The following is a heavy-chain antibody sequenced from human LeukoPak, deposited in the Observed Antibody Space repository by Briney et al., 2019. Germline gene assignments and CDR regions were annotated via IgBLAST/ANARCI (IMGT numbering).Heavy chain of an antibody. D-gene: IGHD6-13*01. V-gene: IGHV3-23*01. J-gene: IGHJ4*02. CDR1: GFTFSSYA. CDR3: AKDRIWGAAADPNHNFDY. Sequence: PGGSLRLSCAASGFTFSSYAMSWVRQAPGKGLEWVSAISGSGGSTYYADSVKGRFTISRDNSKNTLYLQMNSLRAEDTAVYYCAKDRIWGAAADPNHNFDYWGQGTLVTVSS. CDR2: ISGSGGST.